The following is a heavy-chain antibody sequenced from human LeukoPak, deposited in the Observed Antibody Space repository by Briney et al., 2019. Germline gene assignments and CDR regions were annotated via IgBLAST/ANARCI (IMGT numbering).Heavy chain of an antibody. CDR2: ISYDGSNK. V-gene: IGHV3-30-3*02. J-gene: IGHJ4*02. CDR1: GFTFSSYA. D-gene: IGHD3-3*01. Sequence: PGGSLRLSCAASGFTFSSYAMHWVRQAPGKGLEWVAVISYDGSNKYYADSVKGRFTISRDNSKNTLYLQMNSLRAEDTAVYYCAKNTYYDFWSGYYEDYWGQGTLVTVSS. CDR3: AKNTYYDFWSGYYEDY.